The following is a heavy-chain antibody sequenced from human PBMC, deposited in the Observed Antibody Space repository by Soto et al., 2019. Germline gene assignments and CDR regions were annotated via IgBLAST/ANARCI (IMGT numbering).Heavy chain of an antibody. D-gene: IGHD2-2*01. J-gene: IGHJ6*02. CDR2: ISYDGSNK. Sequence: GGSLRLSCAASGFTFSSYGMHWVRQAPGKGLEWVAVISYDGSNKYYADSVKGRFTISRDNSKNTLYLQMNSLRAEDTAVYYCAKERINCSSTSCYYYYYGMDVWGQGTTVTVSS. V-gene: IGHV3-30*18. CDR3: AKERINCSSTSCYYYYYGMDV. CDR1: GFTFSSYG.